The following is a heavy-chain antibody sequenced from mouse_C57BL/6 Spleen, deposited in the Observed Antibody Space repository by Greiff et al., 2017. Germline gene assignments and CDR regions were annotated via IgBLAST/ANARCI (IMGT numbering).Heavy chain of an antibody. Sequence: EVQLQESGEGLVKPGGSLKLSCAASGFTFSSYAMSWVRQTPEKRLEWVAYISSGGDYIYYADTVKGRFTISRDNARNTLYLQMISLKSEDTAMYYCTITTVAHFDYWGQGTTLTVSS. J-gene: IGHJ2*01. CDR2: ISSGGDYI. CDR3: TITTVAHFDY. CDR1: GFTFSSYA. D-gene: IGHD1-1*01. V-gene: IGHV5-9-1*02.